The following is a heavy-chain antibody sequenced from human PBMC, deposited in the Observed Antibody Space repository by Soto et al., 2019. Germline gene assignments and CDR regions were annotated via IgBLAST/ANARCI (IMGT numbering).Heavy chain of an antibody. D-gene: IGHD3-16*01. CDR2: IYYSGST. Sequence: LSLTCTVSGGSISSGGYCWSWIRQHPGKGLEWIGYIYYSGSTYYNPSLKSRVTISVDTSKNQFPLKLSSVTAADTAVYYCARDARLTFGGVNSWGQGTLVTVSS. V-gene: IGHV4-31*03. CDR1: GGSISSGGYC. CDR3: ARDARLTFGGVNS. J-gene: IGHJ5*02.